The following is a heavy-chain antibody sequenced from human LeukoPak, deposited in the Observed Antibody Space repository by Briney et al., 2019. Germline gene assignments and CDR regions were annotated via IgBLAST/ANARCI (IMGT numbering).Heavy chain of an antibody. CDR1: GDSITTYY. CDR3: ARGVTAAASS. J-gene: IGHJ5*02. CDR2: INYIGST. V-gene: IGHV4-59*01. D-gene: IGHD6-13*01. Sequence: PSETLSLTCTVSGDSITTYYWSWIRQPPGKGLEWIGYINYIGSTNYNPSLKNRVSISAGISKTQFTLRLRSVTAADTAVYFCARGVTAAASSWGQGTLVTVSS.